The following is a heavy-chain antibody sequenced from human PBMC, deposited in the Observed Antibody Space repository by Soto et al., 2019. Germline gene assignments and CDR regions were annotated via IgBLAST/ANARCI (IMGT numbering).Heavy chain of an antibody. V-gene: IGHV4-59*01. CDR1: GGSINSYD. D-gene: IGHD3-16*01. CDR2: IYNNGTT. J-gene: IGHJ5*01. Sequence: SETLSLTCTVSGGSINSYDWSWIRQPPGKGLEWIAYIYNNGTTNSNPSLKSRVTISLDTSKNQFYLKLTSVTAADTAVYYCTRGHWALDSWAQGTLVTVSS. CDR3: TRGHWALDS.